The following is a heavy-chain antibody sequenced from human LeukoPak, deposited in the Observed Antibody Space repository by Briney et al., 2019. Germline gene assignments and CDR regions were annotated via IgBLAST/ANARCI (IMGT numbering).Heavy chain of an antibody. V-gene: IGHV1-24*01. CDR1: GYTLTELS. D-gene: IGHD1-26*01. CDR2: FDPEDGET. J-gene: IGHJ4*02. CDR3: VLASVLWSYYGLFDY. Sequence: ASVKVSCKASGYTLTELSMHWVRQAPGKGLEWMGGFDPEDGETIYAQKFQGRVTMTEDTSTDTAYMELSSLRSEDTAVYYCVLASVLWSYYGLFDYWGQGTLVTVSS.